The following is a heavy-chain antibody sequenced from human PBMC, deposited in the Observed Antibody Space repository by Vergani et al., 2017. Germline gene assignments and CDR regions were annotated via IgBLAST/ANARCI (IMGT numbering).Heavy chain of an antibody. J-gene: IGHJ6*02. CDR1: GFISSSYW. V-gene: IGHV3-7*01. D-gene: IGHD3-10*01. CDR2: VNQDGSEK. Sequence: EGQLVESGGDWVQRGGSLRLSCAASGFISSSYWMSWVRQAPGKGLEWVANVNQDGSEKYYVDSVRGRFPISRDNAKNSIYLQMNSLRAEDTAVYFCVGVPLMRGGSGNYGINNCHGKDVWGQGATVIVSS. CDR3: VGVPLMRGGSGNYGINNCHGKDV.